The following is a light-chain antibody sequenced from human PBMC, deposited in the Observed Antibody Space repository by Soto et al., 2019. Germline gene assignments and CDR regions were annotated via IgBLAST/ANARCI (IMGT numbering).Light chain of an antibody. Sequence: QSALTQPASVSGSPGQSITISCTGTSSDVGGYNYVSWYQQHPGKAPKLMIYEVSNRPSGVSNRSSGSKSGNTASLTISGLQAEDEADYYCSSYTSSTLYLFGTGTKVTV. J-gene: IGLJ1*01. V-gene: IGLV2-14*01. CDR1: SSDVGGYNY. CDR3: SSYTSSTLYL. CDR2: EVS.